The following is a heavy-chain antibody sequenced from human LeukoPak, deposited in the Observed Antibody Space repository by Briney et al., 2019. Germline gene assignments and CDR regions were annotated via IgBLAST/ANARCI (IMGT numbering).Heavy chain of an antibody. CDR2: FDPEDGET. V-gene: IGHV1-24*01. D-gene: IGHD3-3*01. CDR3: ATDLHRQYYDFWSGYFN. Sequence: ASVKVSCKVSGYTLTELSMHWVRQAPGKGLEWVGGFDPEDGETIYAQKFQGRVAMTEDTPTDTAYMELSSLRSEDTAVYYCATDLHRQYYDFWSGYFNWGQGTLVTVSS. J-gene: IGHJ4*02. CDR1: GYTLTELS.